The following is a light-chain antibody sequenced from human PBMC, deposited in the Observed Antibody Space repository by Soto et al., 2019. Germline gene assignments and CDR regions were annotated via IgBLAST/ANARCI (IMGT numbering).Light chain of an antibody. CDR3: QQYNSYSWT. V-gene: IGKV1-5*01. CDR2: DVS. CDR1: QSISSW. Sequence: DIQITHAPSSLAATVGDRVTITCRASQSISSWLAWFQQKPGKAPKLLIYDVSSLKSGVPSRFSGSGSGTEFLLTISSLQPDDFATYYCQQYNSYSWTFGQGTKVDIK. J-gene: IGKJ1*01.